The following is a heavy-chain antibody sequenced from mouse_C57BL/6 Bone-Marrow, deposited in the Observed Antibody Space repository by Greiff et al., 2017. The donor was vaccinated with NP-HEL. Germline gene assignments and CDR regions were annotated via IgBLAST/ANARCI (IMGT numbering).Heavy chain of an antibody. CDR3: ARGGTAQAWFAY. D-gene: IGHD3-2*02. J-gene: IGHJ3*01. Sequence: VQLQQSGPELVKPGASVKISCKASGYTFTDYYLNWVKQSHGKSLEWIGDINPNNGGTSYNQKFTGKATLTVDKSSSTAYRELRSLTSEDSAVYYCARGGTAQAWFAYWGQGTLVTVSA. CDR1: GYTFTDYY. CDR2: INPNNGGT. V-gene: IGHV1-26*01.